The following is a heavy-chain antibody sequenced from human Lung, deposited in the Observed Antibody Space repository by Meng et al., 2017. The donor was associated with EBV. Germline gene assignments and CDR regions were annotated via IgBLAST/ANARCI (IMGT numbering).Heavy chain of an antibody. CDR2: INTSVGYT. CDR1: GYTFTNYY. D-gene: IGHD3-16*01. Sequence: QVQLVQSGAEVKKPGASVKCACKASGYTFTNYYMHWVRQAPGQGLEWMGIINTSVGYTSHAQKFQGRVTMTRDTSTSTVHMEVSSLRSADTAVYYCARASRVLGGFDYWGQGTLVTVSS. V-gene: IGHV1-46*01. J-gene: IGHJ4*02. CDR3: ARASRVLGGFDY.